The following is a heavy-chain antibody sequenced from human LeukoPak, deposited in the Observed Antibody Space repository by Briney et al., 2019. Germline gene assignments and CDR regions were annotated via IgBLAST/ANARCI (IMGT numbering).Heavy chain of an antibody. Sequence: SETLSLTCAVYGGSFSGYYWSWIRQPPGKGLEWIGEINHSGSTNYNPSLKSRATISVDTSKNQFSLKLSSVTAADTAVYYCARGGILWFGESLPSSPAGWFDPWGQGTLVTVSS. CDR3: ARGGILWFGESLPSSPAGWFDP. CDR1: GGSFSGYY. J-gene: IGHJ5*02. D-gene: IGHD3-10*01. CDR2: INHSGST. V-gene: IGHV4-34*01.